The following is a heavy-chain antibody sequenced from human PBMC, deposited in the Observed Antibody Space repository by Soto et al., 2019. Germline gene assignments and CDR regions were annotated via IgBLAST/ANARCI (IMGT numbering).Heavy chain of an antibody. V-gene: IGHV1-69*13. CDR2: IIPIFGTA. CDR1: GGTFSSYA. CDR3: ARERQGQKTRLFDY. Sequence: GASVKVSCKASGGTFSSYAISWVRQAPGQGLEWMGGIIPIFGTANYAQKFQGRVTITADESTSTAYMELSSLRSEDTAVYYCARERQGQKTRLFDYWGQGTLVTVSS. J-gene: IGHJ4*02.